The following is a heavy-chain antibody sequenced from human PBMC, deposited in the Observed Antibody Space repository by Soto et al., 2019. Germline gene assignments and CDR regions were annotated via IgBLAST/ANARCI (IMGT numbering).Heavy chain of an antibody. V-gene: IGHV3-30*03. CDR3: TRGPTRGAFAT. J-gene: IGHJ3*02. CDR1: GFSFSTSD. Sequence: QVQLEESGGGVVQPGRSLRLSCVASGFSFSTSDMHWVRQAPGKGLEWVAHITFDGSRKYYADSVKGRFTVSRENSKNTVYLQINSLRPDETALYYCTRGPTRGAFATWGKGTMVTVSS. CDR2: ITFDGSRK.